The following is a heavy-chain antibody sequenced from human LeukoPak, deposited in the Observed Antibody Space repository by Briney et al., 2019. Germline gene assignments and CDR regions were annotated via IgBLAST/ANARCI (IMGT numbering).Heavy chain of an antibody. CDR2: ISSSSSYI. J-gene: IGHJ4*02. CDR3: ARDTIFGSYYFDY. D-gene: IGHD3-3*01. CDR1: GFTFSSYS. Sequence: GGSLRLSCAASGFTFSSYSMNWVRQAPGKGLEWVSSISSSSSYIYYADSVKGRFTISRDNAKNSLYLQMNSLRAEDTAVYYCARDTIFGSYYFDYWGQGTLVTVSS. V-gene: IGHV3-21*01.